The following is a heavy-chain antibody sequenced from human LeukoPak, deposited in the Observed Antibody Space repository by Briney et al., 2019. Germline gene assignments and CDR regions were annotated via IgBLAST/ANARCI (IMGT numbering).Heavy chain of an antibody. J-gene: IGHJ4*02. D-gene: IGHD2-2*01. Sequence: GGSLRLSCAASGFTFSSYAMHWVRQAPGKGLEWVANIKQDGSEKYYVDSVKGRFTISRDNAKNSLYLQMNSLRAEDTAVYYCARLVPAAFFDYWGQGTLVTVSS. CDR3: ARLVPAAFFDY. CDR1: GFTFSSYA. CDR2: IKQDGSEK. V-gene: IGHV3-7*01.